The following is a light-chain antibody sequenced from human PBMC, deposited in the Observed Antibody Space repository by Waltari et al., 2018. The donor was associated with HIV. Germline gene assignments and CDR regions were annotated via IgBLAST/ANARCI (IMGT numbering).Light chain of an antibody. V-gene: IGLV1-40*01. Sequence: QSVLTQPPSVSGAPGQRVTISCTGSSSNIGAGYDVHWYQQLPGTAPKLLIYANNHRPAGVPDRFSGSKSGTSASLAITGLQAEDEADYYCQSYDSSLSGSVFGGGTKLTVL. CDR3: QSYDSSLSGSV. CDR2: ANN. CDR1: SSNIGAGYD. J-gene: IGLJ3*02.